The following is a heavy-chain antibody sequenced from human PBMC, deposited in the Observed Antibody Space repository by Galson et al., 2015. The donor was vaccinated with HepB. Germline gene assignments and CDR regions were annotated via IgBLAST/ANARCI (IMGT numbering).Heavy chain of an antibody. V-gene: IGHV3-30*04. CDR3: ARDRLYFYS. CDR2: ISFDESIT. J-gene: IGHJ5*02. CDR1: GFTFSRSA. D-gene: IGHD3-3*01. Sequence: SLRLSCAASGFTFSRSAMHWVRQAPGKGLEWVAVISFDESITYYADSVKGRFTISRDKSKNTLFLQMNSLRPEDTAVYYCARDRLYFYSWGQGTLVTVSS.